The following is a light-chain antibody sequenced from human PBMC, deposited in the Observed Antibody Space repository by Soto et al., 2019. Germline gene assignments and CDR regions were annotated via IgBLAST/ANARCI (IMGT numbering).Light chain of an antibody. CDR2: LGS. V-gene: IGKV2-28*01. J-gene: IGKJ2*01. CDR3: IQTLQAPYS. Sequence: DIVMTQSPLSLPVTPGEPASISCRSSQSLRHHNGYYYLDWYLQKPGQSPQVQIYLGSNRASGVPDRVSGSGSGTVFTLKISRVEAEDVGVYYCIQTLQAPYSFGQGTKLEIK. CDR1: QSLRHHNGYYY.